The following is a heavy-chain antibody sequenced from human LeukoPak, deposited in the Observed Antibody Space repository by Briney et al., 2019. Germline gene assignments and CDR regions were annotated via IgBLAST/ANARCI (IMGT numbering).Heavy chain of an antibody. CDR1: GSSFISYW. CDR2: IKQDGSAK. CDR3: AGCAGNSCYFDY. Sequence: PAGSLRLSCAASGSSFISYWMSWVRQAPGKGLEWVANIKQDGSAKNYVDSVKGRFTISRDNAKNSLYLQLNSLRAEDTAVYYCAGCAGNSCYFDYWGQGTLVIVSS. J-gene: IGHJ4*02. V-gene: IGHV3-7*01. D-gene: IGHD1-1*01.